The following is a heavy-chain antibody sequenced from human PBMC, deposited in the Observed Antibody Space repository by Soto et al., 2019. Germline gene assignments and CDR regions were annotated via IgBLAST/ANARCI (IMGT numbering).Heavy chain of an antibody. CDR1: GFPFTSYA. J-gene: IGHJ4*02. V-gene: IGHV3-30-3*01. D-gene: IGHD3-10*01. CDR3: ARGTGSGSFLIDY. CDR2: ISSDGSTI. Sequence: QVLLVESGGGVVQPGTSLTLSCAASGFPFTSYAMHWVRQTPEKGLQWLTIISSDGSTIHYVDSVKGRFTISRDNSKNTVYLQMNSLRADDTAVYYCARGTGSGSFLIDYGGQGTLVTVSS.